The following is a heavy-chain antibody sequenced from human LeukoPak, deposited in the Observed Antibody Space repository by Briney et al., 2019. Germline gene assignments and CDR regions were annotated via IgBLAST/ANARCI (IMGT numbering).Heavy chain of an antibody. V-gene: IGHV3-7*01. CDR3: ARVRGPQLGDAFDI. J-gene: IGHJ3*02. CDR1: GFTFSSYW. Sequence: GGSLRLSCAASGFTFSSYWMSWVRQAPGKGLEWVANIKQDGSEKYYVDSVKGRFTISRDNAKNSLYLQMNSLRAEDTAVYYCARVRGPQLGDAFDIWGQGTVVTVSS. CDR2: IKQDGSEK. D-gene: IGHD5-24*01.